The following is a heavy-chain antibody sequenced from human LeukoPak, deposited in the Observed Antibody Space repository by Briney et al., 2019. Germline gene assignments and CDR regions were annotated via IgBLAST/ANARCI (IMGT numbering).Heavy chain of an antibody. CDR2: IIPIFGTA. Sequence: SVKVSCKASGGTFSSYAISWVRQAPGQGLEWMGGIIPIFGTANYAQKLQGRVTITADESTSTAYMELSSLRSEDTAVYYCARDQLKYPTSFGYWGQGTLVTVSS. CDR1: GGTFSSYA. V-gene: IGHV1-69*13. J-gene: IGHJ4*02. CDR3: ARDQLKYPTSFGY. D-gene: IGHD2-2*01.